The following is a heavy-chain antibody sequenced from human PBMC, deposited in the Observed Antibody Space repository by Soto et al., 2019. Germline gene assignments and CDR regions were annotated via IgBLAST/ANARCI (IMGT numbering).Heavy chain of an antibody. Sequence: GESRKLSYKVSGYSFTSYWIGWVRPLPGKGLEWMGIIYPGDSDTRYSPSFQGQVTISADKSISTAYLQWSSLKASDTAMYYCARQEGGPLLDWYYYGRDGRGQGTTVTGS. V-gene: IGHV5-51*01. J-gene: IGHJ6*02. CDR2: IYPGDSDT. D-gene: IGHD3-3*01. CDR1: GYSFTSYW. CDR3: ARQEGGPLLDWYYYGRDG.